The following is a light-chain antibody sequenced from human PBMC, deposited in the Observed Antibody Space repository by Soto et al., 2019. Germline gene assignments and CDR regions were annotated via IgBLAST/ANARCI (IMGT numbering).Light chain of an antibody. Sequence: DIQMTQSPSSLSASVGDRVTITCQASQDISNYLNWYPQKPGKAPKLLIYDASNLETGVPSRFSGSGSGTDFTFTISSLQAEDIATYYCQQYDNLPLTFGGGTKVEIK. CDR3: QQYDNLPLT. CDR1: QDISNY. V-gene: IGKV1-33*01. CDR2: DAS. J-gene: IGKJ4*01.